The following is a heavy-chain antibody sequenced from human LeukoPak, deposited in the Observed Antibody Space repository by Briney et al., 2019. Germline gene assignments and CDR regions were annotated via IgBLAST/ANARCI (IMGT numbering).Heavy chain of an antibody. CDR1: GGTFSSYA. D-gene: IGHD3-3*01. Sequence: SVKVSCKASGGTFSSYAISWVRQAPGQGLEWMGGIIPIFGTANYAQKFQGRVTITADESTSTAYMELSSLRSEDTAMYYCARGATIFGVVPYYFDYWGQGTLVTVSS. V-gene: IGHV1-69*13. CDR2: IIPIFGTA. J-gene: IGHJ4*02. CDR3: ARGATIFGVVPYYFDY.